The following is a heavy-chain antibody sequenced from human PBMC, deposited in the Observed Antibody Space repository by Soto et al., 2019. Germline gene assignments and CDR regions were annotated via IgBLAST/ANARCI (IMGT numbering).Heavy chain of an antibody. CDR3: TDLVVARPTYYFDY. J-gene: IGHJ4*02. V-gene: IGHV2-5*02. CDR2: IYWDEDK. Sequence: QITLKESGPTLVKPTQTLTLTCTFSGFSLSTSAVGVGWIHQPPGKALEWLAFIYWDEDKRYSPSLKSSLTITRDTCETQVFLAITNIDPVDTCTYYCTDLVVARPTYYFDYWGQGTLVTVSS. CDR1: GFSLSTSAVG. D-gene: IGHD2-15*01.